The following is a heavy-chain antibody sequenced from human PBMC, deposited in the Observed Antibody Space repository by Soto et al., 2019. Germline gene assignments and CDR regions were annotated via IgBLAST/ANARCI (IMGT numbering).Heavy chain of an antibody. V-gene: IGHV1-8*01. CDR1: GYTFTSYD. Sequence: QVQLVQSGAEVKKPGASVKVSCKASGYTFTSYDINWVRQATGQGLEWMGWMNPNSGNTGYAQKFQGRVTMTRNTSISTAYMXXSSLRXXDTXVYYXXRERXGAWFDPWGQGTLVTVSS. CDR2: MNPNSGNT. J-gene: IGHJ5*02. CDR3: XRERXGAWFDP.